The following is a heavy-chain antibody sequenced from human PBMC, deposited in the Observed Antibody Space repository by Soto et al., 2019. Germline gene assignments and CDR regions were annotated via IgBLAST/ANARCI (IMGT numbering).Heavy chain of an antibody. CDR2: IYYSGTT. V-gene: IGHV4-39*01. Sequence: SETLSLTCTVSGDSITSNNYFWAWIRQPPGKGLEWIGSIYYSGTTYYNPSLNSRVTMSVDRSKNQFSLKLSSVTAADTAVYYCARHLSLDYFDYWGQGALVTVSS. CDR3: ARHLSLDYFDY. J-gene: IGHJ4*02. CDR1: GDSITSNNYF.